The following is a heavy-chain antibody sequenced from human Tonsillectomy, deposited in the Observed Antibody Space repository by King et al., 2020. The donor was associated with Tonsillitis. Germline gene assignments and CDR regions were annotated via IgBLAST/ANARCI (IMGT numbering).Heavy chain of an antibody. D-gene: IGHD3-22*01. J-gene: IGHJ4*02. V-gene: IGHV4-34*01. Sequence: VQLQQWGAGLLKPSETLSLTCAVYGGSFSGYYWSWIRQPPGKGLEWIGEINHSGSTNYYPSLESRVTISVDTSKNQFSLNLSSVTAADTAVYYCARGNHYYDSSGYYYRTPKLDYWGQGTLVTVSS. CDR1: GGSFSGYY. CDR3: ARGNHYYDSSGYYYRTPKLDY. CDR2: INHSGST.